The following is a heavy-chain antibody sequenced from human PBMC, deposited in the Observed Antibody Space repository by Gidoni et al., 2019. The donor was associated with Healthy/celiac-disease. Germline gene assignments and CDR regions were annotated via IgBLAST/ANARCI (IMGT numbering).Heavy chain of an antibody. Sequence: QVQLVQSGAEVKKPGASVKVSRKASGYTLTSDAMHWVRQAPGQRLEWMGWINAGNGNTKYSQKFQGRVTITRDTSASTAYMELSSLRSEDTAVYYCASAVTEEDAFDIWGQGTMVTVSS. CDR3: ASAVTEEDAFDI. J-gene: IGHJ3*02. CDR1: GYTLTSDA. D-gene: IGHD2-21*02. V-gene: IGHV1-3*01. CDR2: INAGNGNT.